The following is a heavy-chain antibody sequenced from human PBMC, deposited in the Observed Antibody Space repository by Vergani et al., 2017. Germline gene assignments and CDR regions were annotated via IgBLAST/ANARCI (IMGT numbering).Heavy chain of an antibody. CDR2: ISSSSSYI. Sequence: EVQLVESGGGLVKPGGSLRLSCAASGFTFSSYSMNWVRQAPGKGLEWVSSISSSSSYIYYADSVKGRFTISRDNAKNSLYLQMNSLRAEGTAVYYCAREYSSGYYDAHWYFDLWGRGTLVTVSS. CDR1: GFTFSSYS. CDR3: AREYSSGYYDAHWYFDL. J-gene: IGHJ2*01. V-gene: IGHV3-21*01. D-gene: IGHD3-22*01.